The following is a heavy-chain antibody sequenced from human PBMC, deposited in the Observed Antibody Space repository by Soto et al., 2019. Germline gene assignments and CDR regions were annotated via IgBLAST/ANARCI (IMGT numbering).Heavy chain of an antibody. Sequence: SETLSLTCNVSGGSISSSRSYWAWIRQPPGKGLEWIANIFYSGSTYYNPSLASRVTVSVDTSKNQFSLKLSSVTAADTAVYYCARQPTIADIDLWFDPWGQGTLVTVSS. D-gene: IGHD2-15*01. J-gene: IGHJ5*02. V-gene: IGHV4-39*01. CDR2: IFYSGST. CDR3: ARQPTIADIDLWFDP. CDR1: GGSISSSRSY.